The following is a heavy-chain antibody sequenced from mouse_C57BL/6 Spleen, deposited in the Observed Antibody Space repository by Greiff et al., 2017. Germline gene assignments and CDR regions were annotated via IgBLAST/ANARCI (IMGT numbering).Heavy chain of an antibody. CDR2: IDPSDSYT. CDR3: ARGIYYYCSSRYYAMDY. CDR1: GYTFTSYW. Sequence: QVQLQQPGAELVMPGASVKLSCKASGYTFTSYWMHWVKQRPGQGLEWIGEIDPSDSYTNYNQKFKGKSTLTVDKSSSTAYMQLSSLTSEDSAVYYCARGIYYYCSSRYYAMDYWGQGTSVTVSS. V-gene: IGHV1-69*01. J-gene: IGHJ4*01. D-gene: IGHD1-1*01.